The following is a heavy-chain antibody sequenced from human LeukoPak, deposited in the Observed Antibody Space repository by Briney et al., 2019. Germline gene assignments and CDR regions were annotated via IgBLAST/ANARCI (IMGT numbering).Heavy chain of an antibody. J-gene: IGHJ4*02. CDR1: GFTFSSYG. V-gene: IGHV3-30*02. Sequence: PGGSLRLSCAASGFTFSSYGMHWVRQAPGKGLEWVALIRYDGSNKYYPDSVKGRFTISRDNSKNTLYLQMNSLRAEDTAVYYCAKDYYGSGSYYNGDTDYWGQGTLVTVSS. CDR2: IRYDGSNK. CDR3: AKDYYGSGSYYNGDTDY. D-gene: IGHD3-10*01.